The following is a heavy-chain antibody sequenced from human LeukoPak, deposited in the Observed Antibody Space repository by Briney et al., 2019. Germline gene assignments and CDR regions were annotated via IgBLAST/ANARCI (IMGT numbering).Heavy chain of an antibody. CDR1: GFTFSSYW. D-gene: IGHD4-23*01. V-gene: IGHV3-74*01. CDR2: INSDGSST. Sequence: PGGSLRLSCAASGFTFSSYWMHWVRQAPGKGLVWVSRINSDGSSTSYADSVKGRFTISRDNAKITLYLQMNSLRAEDTAVYYCARDYGGNSVYYYGMDVWGQGTTVTVSS. CDR3: ARDYGGNSVYYYGMDV. J-gene: IGHJ6*02.